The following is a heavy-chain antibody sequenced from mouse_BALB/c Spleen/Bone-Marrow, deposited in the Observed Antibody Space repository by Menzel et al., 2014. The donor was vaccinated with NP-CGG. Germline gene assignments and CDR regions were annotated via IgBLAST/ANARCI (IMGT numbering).Heavy chain of an antibody. J-gene: IGHJ4*01. CDR1: GYSFTGYT. Sequence: VQLKQSGPELVKPGTSMKISCKASGYSFTGYTMNWVKQGHGKNLEWIGLINPYSGGTTYNQKFKVKATLTVDKSSSTAYMELLSLTSEDSAVYYCARQRHYYGYSYALDYWGQGTSVTVSS. CDR2: INPYSGGT. V-gene: IGHV1-18*01. D-gene: IGHD1-2*01. CDR3: ARQRHYYGYSYALDY.